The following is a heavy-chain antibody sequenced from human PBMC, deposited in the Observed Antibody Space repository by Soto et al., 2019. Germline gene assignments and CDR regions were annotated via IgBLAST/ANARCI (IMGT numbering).Heavy chain of an antibody. J-gene: IGHJ4*02. V-gene: IGHV1-69*01. Sequence: EQLVQSGAEVKKPGSSVKVSFKASGGLFSSYPISWVRQVPGQGLEWMGGIIPVFQTAYYSQRFQSRVTITADESKNTAYIERSRLRSEETVYYYCARGGSGYTGFIEFWGQGTLVTVSS. D-gene: IGHD3-22*01. CDR1: GGLFSSYP. CDR3: ARGGSGYTGFIEF. CDR2: IIPVFQTA.